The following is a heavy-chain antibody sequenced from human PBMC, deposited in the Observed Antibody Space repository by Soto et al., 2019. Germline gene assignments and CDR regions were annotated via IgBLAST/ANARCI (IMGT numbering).Heavy chain of an antibody. D-gene: IGHD3-9*01. Sequence: PSETLSLTCAVYGGSFSGYYWGWIRQPPGKGLEWIGSIYYSGSTYYNPSLKSRVTISVDTSKNQFSLKLSSVTAADTAVYYCARHPRDILTGYNWFDPWGQGTLVTVSS. J-gene: IGHJ5*02. CDR1: GGSFSGYY. CDR2: IYYSGST. V-gene: IGHV4-39*01. CDR3: ARHPRDILTGYNWFDP.